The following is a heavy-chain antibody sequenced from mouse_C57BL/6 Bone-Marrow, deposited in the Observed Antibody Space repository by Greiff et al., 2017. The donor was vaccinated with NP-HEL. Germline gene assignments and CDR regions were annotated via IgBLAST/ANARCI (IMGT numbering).Heavy chain of an antibody. D-gene: IGHD2-3*01. Sequence: QVQLKQSGAELVRPGTSVKVSCKASGYAFTNYLIEWVKQRPGQGLEWIGVINPGRGGTNYNEKFKGKATLTADKSSSTAYMPLSSLTSEDSAVYFCARSWDGYYGGVWGQGTTLTVSS. V-gene: IGHV1-54*01. CDR3: ARSWDGYYGGV. J-gene: IGHJ2*01. CDR1: GYAFTNYL. CDR2: INPGRGGT.